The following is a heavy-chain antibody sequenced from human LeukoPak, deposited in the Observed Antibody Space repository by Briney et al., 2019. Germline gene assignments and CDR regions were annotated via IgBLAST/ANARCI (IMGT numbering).Heavy chain of an antibody. CDR3: TTADSSGRFLIDY. Sequence: GGSLRLSCATSGFAFTNAWMNWVRQAPGKGLEWVGRIKSKTDGGTADYAAPVKGRFTISRDDSKNTLYLQMNSLKTEDTAVYYCTTADSSGRFLIDYWGQGTLVTVSS. CDR1: GFAFTNAW. CDR2: IKSKTDGGTA. J-gene: IGHJ4*02. D-gene: IGHD3-22*01. V-gene: IGHV3-15*07.